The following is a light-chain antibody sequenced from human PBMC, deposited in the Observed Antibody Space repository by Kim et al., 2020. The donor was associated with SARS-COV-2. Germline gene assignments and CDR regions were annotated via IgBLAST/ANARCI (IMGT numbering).Light chain of an antibody. V-gene: IGLV3-21*04. CDR1: NIGGKS. CDR2: YDK. J-gene: IGLJ3*02. Sequence: APGKTASIPWGGNNIGGKSVLWYQQKPGQAPVLLIYYDKDRPSGIPERFSGSNAGNTATLSIARVEAGDEAEYYCQVWDSSSDHRVFGGGTKLTVL. CDR3: QVWDSSSDHRV.